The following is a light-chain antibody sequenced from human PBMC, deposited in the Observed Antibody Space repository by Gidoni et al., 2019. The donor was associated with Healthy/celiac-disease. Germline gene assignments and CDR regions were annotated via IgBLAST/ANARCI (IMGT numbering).Light chain of an antibody. CDR1: NIGSKS. V-gene: IGLV3-21*04. Sequence: SYVLTPPPPVSVAPGKTARITCGGNNIGSKSVHWYQQKPGQAPVLVIYDDSDRPSGIPERFSGSNSGNTATLTISRVEAGDEADYYCQVWDSSSDHPVFGGGTKLTVL. CDR2: DDS. CDR3: QVWDSSSDHPV. J-gene: IGLJ2*01.